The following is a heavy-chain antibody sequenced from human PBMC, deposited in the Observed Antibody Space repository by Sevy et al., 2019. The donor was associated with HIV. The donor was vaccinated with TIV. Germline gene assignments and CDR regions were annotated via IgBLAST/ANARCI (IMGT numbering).Heavy chain of an antibody. Sequence: LTCAASRFTFSTYAMHWVRQAPGKGLEWVSVISYDGNIKYYADSVKGRFTISRDDSKNTLYLQMNSLRAEDTAVYYCARDGGAYTYGTGKYWGQGTLVTVSS. D-gene: IGHD5-18*01. V-gene: IGHV3-30-3*01. CDR1: RFTFSTYA. CDR3: ARDGGAYTYGTGKY. CDR2: ISYDGNIK. J-gene: IGHJ4*02.